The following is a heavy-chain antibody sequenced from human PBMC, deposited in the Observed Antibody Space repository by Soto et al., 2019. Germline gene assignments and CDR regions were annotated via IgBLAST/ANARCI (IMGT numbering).Heavy chain of an antibody. CDR1: GDSIRSGNHY. CDR2: IYYSGST. D-gene: IGHD3-9*01. V-gene: IGHV4-30-4*01. CDR3: ARVDILTAYGCMDV. Sequence: SSETLSLTCTVSGDSIRSGNHYWSWIRQPPGKGLEWIGYIYYSGSTYYSPSLKSRVTISVDTSKNQFSLKLNSVTAADTAVYYCARVDILTAYGCMDVWGQGTTVTVSS. J-gene: IGHJ6*02.